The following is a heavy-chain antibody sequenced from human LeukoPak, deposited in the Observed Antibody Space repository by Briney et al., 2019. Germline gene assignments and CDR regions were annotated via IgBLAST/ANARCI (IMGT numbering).Heavy chain of an antibody. J-gene: IGHJ5*02. Sequence: ASVKVSCKASGYTFTGYYMHWVRQAPGQGLEWMGWINPNSGGTNYAQKFQGRVTTTRDTSISTAYMELSRLRSDDTAVYYCARVRGSRYDILTGYYDFDPWGQGTLVTVSS. CDR1: GYTFTGYY. CDR2: INPNSGGT. CDR3: ARVRGSRYDILTGYYDFDP. D-gene: IGHD3-9*01. V-gene: IGHV1-2*02.